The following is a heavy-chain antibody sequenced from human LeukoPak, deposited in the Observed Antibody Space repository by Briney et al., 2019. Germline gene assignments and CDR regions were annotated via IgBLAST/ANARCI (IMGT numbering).Heavy chain of an antibody. J-gene: IGHJ4*02. D-gene: IGHD4-17*01. CDR1: GFTFSSYW. Sequence: GGSLRLSCAASGFTFSSYWMSWVRQAPGRGLEWVANIKQDGSEKYYVDSVKGRFTISRDNAKNSLYLQMNSLRAEDTAVYYCARDHRLRLEDYWGQGTLVTISS. CDR3: ARDHRLRLEDY. CDR2: IKQDGSEK. V-gene: IGHV3-7*01.